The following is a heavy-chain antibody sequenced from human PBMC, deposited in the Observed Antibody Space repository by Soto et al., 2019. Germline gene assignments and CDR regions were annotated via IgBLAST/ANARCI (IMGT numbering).Heavy chain of an antibody. D-gene: IGHD3-3*01. CDR1: GGSISSNY. CDR3: GRGLETKCSWRGCTDYYYGMDV. J-gene: IGHJ6*02. CDR2: IYYSGSN. V-gene: IGHV4-59*01. Sequence: SETLSLTCTVSGGSISSNYWGWIRQPPGKGPEWIGYIYYSGSNNYNPSLKSRVTISVDTSKNQSSLKLSSVTAADTAVYYCGRGLETKCSWRGCTDYYYGMDVWGQGTTVTVSS.